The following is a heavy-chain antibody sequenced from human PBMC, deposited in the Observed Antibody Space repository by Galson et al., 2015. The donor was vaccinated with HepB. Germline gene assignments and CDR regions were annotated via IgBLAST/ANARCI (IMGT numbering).Heavy chain of an antibody. V-gene: IGHV3-74*01. D-gene: IGHD2-15*01. CDR1: GFTFSSSW. CDR2: INSDESTT. CDR3: ARGGPIAD. J-gene: IGHJ4*02. Sequence: SLRLSCAASGFTFSSSWMHWVRQALGKGLVWVSRINSDESTTNYADSVKGRFTISRDNAKNTLFLQMNSLTADDTAVYYCARGGPIADWGQGSLVTVSS.